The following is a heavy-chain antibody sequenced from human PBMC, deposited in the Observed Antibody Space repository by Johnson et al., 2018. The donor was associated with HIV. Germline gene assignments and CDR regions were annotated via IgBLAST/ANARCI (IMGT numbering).Heavy chain of an antibody. CDR2: IYSGGST. D-gene: IGHD3-22*01. J-gene: IGHJ3*02. V-gene: IGHV3-66*02. CDR3: ARGSYYDSSGDAFDI. CDR1: GFTFSSNY. Sequence: VQLVESGGRVVRPGGSLRLSCVASGFTFSSNYMSWVRQAPGKGLDWVSVIYSGGSTYYADSVKGRFTISRDNSKNTLYLQMNSLSAEDTAVYYCARGSYYDSSGDAFDIWGQGTMVTVSS.